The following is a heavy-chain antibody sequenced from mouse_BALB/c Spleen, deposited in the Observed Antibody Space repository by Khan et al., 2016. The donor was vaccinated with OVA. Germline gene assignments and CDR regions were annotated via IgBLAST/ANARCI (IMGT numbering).Heavy chain of an antibody. V-gene: IGHV5-6*01. CDR3: TRLAYYYERQWFAY. D-gene: IGHD1-1*01. CDR1: GFTFSTDG. Sequence: EVELVESGGDLVKPGGSLKLSCAASGFTFSTDGMSWCRRAPDKRKVWVASVSTGGGYTYYHACVKGRFSISRDNAKNTLYLQMSAVRPEDTAIFYCTRLAYYYERQWFAYWGQGTLVTVSA. CDR2: VSTGGGYT. J-gene: IGHJ3*01.